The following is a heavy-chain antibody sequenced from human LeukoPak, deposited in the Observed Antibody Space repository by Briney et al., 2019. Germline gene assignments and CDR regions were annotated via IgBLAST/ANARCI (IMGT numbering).Heavy chain of an antibody. CDR3: AREAGTGYFDY. V-gene: IGHV3-7*03. J-gene: IGHJ4*02. D-gene: IGHD6-19*01. Sequence: GGSLSLSCAASGFTFSSYWMSWVRQAPGKGLEWVANIKQDGSEKYYVDSVKGRFTISRDNAKNSLYLQMNSLRAEDTAVYYCAREAGTGYFDYWGQGTLVTVSS. CDR2: IKQDGSEK. CDR1: GFTFSSYW.